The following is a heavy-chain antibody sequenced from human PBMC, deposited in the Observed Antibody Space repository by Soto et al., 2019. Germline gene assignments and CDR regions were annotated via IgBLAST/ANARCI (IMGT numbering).Heavy chain of an antibody. J-gene: IGHJ6*02. CDR2: IFHSGNS. CDR3: AREDDGMDV. CDR1: GSSMSGFY. V-gene: IGHV4-38-2*02. Sequence: PSETLSLTCAVSGSSMSGFYWGWVRQPPGKGLEWIGSIFHSGNSYYNPSLKSRVILSVDTSKNQFSLNLTAAIAADTAVYYCAREDDGMDVWGHVTQVTVSS.